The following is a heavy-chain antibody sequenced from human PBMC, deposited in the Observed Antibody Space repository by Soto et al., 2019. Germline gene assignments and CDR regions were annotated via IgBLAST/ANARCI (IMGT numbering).Heavy chain of an antibody. CDR2: IKGDVITT. Sequence: EVQLVESGGGLVQPGGSLRLSCVASGFTFTNYWIHWVRQTPGEGLVWVSRIKGDVITTNYADSVKGRFTFSRDNAKNTVFLQLNSLRAEDTAVYYCARGAFGAYYLDSWGQGTLVIVS. D-gene: IGHD3-3*01. CDR1: GFTFTNYW. J-gene: IGHJ4*02. CDR3: ARGAFGAYYLDS. V-gene: IGHV3-74*01.